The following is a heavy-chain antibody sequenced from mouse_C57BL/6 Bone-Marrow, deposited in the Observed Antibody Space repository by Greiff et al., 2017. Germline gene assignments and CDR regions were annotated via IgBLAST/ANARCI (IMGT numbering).Heavy chain of an antibody. CDR2: IHPNSGST. J-gene: IGHJ3*01. CDR1: GYTFTSYW. V-gene: IGHV1-64*01. D-gene: IGHD2-3*01. CDR3: VDGYYAWFAY. Sequence: QVQLQQPGAELVKPGASVKLSCKASGYTFTSYWMHWVKQRPGQGLEWIGIIHPNSGSTNYNEKFKSKATLTVDKSSSTAYMQLSSLTSEDSAVYYCVDGYYAWFAYWGQGTLVTVSA.